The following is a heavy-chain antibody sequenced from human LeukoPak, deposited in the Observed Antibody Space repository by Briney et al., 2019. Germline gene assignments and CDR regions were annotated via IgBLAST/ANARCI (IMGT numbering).Heavy chain of an antibody. CDR2: IFPADSDT. Sequence: GESLKISCQASGYKFTDSWIAWVRQMPGKGLEWMGIIFPADSDTRYSPSFQGQVTISADKSISTAYLQWSSLKASDTAMYYCARLPRVNPYGMDVWGQGTTVTVSS. V-gene: IGHV5-51*01. J-gene: IGHJ6*02. CDR1: GYKFTDSW. CDR3: ARLPRVNPYGMDV. D-gene: IGHD1-14*01.